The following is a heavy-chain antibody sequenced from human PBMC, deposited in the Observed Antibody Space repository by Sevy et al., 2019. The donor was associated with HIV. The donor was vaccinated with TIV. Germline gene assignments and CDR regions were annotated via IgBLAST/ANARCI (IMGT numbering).Heavy chain of an antibody. Sequence: ASVKVSCKASGYTFTGYYMHWVRQAPGQGLEWMGWINPNSGGTNYAQKFQGRVTMTRDTSISTAYMELSRLRSDDTAVYYCARASGWYLCPHFDYWGQGTLVTVSS. J-gene: IGHJ4*02. V-gene: IGHV1-2*02. CDR1: GYTFTGYY. CDR3: ARASGWYLCPHFDY. CDR2: INPNSGGT. D-gene: IGHD6-19*01.